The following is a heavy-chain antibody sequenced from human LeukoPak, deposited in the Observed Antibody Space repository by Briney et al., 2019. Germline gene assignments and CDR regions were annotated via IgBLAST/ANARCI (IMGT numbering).Heavy chain of an antibody. CDR2: IYSGGST. CDR3: ATRRRDGYSTFFDY. J-gene: IGHJ4*02. V-gene: IGHV3-66*01. D-gene: IGHD2-15*01. CDR1: GFTVSSNY. Sequence: GGSLRLSCAASGFTVSSNYMSWVRQAPGKGLEWVSVIYSGGSTYYADSVKGRFTISRDNSKNTLYLQMNSLRAEDTAVYYCATRRRDGYSTFFDYWGQGTLVTVSS.